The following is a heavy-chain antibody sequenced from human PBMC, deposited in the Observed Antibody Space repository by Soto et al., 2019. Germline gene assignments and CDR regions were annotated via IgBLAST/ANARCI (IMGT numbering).Heavy chain of an antibody. CDR2: IIPIFGTA. CDR1: GGTFSSYA. CDR3: ARQSGWNDPSYYYGMDV. V-gene: IGHV1-69*06. Sequence: ASVKVSCKASGGTFSSYAISWVRQAPGQGLEWMGGIIPIFGTANYAQKFQGRVTITADKSTSTAYMELGSLRSEDTAVYYCARQSGWNDPSYYYGMDVWGQGTTVTVSS. J-gene: IGHJ6*02. D-gene: IGHD1-1*01.